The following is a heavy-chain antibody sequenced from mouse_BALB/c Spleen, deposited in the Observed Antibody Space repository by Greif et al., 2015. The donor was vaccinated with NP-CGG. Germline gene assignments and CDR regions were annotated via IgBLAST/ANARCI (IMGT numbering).Heavy chain of an antibody. CDR1: GYTFTSSW. Sequence: QVQLKDSGSVLVRPGASVKLSCKASGYTFTSSWMHWAKQRPGQGLEWIGEIHPNSGNTNYNEKFKGKATLTVDTSSSTAYVDLSSLTSEDSAVYYCASRDYWGQGTTLTVSS. V-gene: IGHV1S130*01. CDR2: IHPNSGNT. J-gene: IGHJ2*01. CDR3: ASRDY.